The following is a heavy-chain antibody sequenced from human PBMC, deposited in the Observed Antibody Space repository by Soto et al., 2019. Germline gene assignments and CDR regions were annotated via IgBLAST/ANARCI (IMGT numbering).Heavy chain of an antibody. Sequence: QIQLMQSGGDVKTPGASLKVSCTTSRYTFTSHGIAWVRQAPGQGLEWMGWISTFNGKADYAQKFQGRVTMTADTITSTVHMELRSLRSYATCFYYCARLWTEGATFREHALDLWGHGTKVTVSS. V-gene: IGHV1-18*01. J-gene: IGHJ3*01. CDR3: ARLWTEGATFREHALDL. D-gene: IGHD1-26*01. CDR1: RYTFTSHG. CDR2: ISTFNGKA.